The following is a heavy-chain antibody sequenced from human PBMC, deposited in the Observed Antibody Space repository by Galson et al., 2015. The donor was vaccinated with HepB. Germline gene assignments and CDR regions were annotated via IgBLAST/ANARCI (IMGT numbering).Heavy chain of an antibody. Sequence: SVKVSCKASGGTFSSYAISWVRQAPGQGLEWMGGIIPIFGTANYAQKFQGRVTITADKSTSTAYMELSSLRSEDTAVYYCARDRFGVVIIGDVRHYYYYYGIDVWGQGTTVTVAS. CDR3: ARDRFGVVIIGDVRHYYYYYGIDV. J-gene: IGHJ6*02. CDR1: GGTFSSYA. V-gene: IGHV1-69*06. D-gene: IGHD3-3*01. CDR2: IIPIFGTA.